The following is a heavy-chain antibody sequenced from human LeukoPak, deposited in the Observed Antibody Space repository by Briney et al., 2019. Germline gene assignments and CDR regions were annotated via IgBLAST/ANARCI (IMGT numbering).Heavy chain of an antibody. CDR2: VSSSGGST. Sequence: GGSLRLSCAASGFTFSNYVMSWVRQATGQGLEWVSAVSSSGGSTYYAGSVKGRFTISRDSSKNTLYLQMNSLRGEDTAVYYCAKEVSVAGSKRLDYWGQGTLVTVSS. CDR3: AKEVSVAGSKRLDY. J-gene: IGHJ4*02. V-gene: IGHV3-23*01. CDR1: GFTFSNYV. D-gene: IGHD6-19*01.